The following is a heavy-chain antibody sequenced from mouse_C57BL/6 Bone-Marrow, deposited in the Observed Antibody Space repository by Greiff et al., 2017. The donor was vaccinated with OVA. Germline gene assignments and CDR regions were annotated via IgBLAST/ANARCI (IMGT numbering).Heavy chain of an antibody. CDR1: GYTFTDYY. V-gene: IGHV1-19*01. Sequence: EVQLQQSGPVLVKPGASVKMSCKASGYTFTDYYMNWVKQSHGKSLEWIGVINPYNGGTSYNQKFKGKATLTVDKSSSTAYMELNSLTSEDSAVYYCVPFYGSSLGYAMDYWGQGTSVTVSS. CDR2: INPYNGGT. CDR3: VPFYGSSLGYAMDY. J-gene: IGHJ4*01. D-gene: IGHD1-1*01.